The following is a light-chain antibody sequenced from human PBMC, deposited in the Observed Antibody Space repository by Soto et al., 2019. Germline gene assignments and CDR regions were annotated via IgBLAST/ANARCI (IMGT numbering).Light chain of an antibody. CDR1: ESIARH. J-gene: IGKJ5*01. CDR3: QQTYSTLSIT. Sequence: DIQMTQSPSSLSASVGDRVTITCRASESIARHLNWYQQKPGKAPKLLIYAASSLQNGVPSRFRGGGSGTDFTLTISNLQPEDFATYYCQQTYSTLSITFGQGTRQEI. V-gene: IGKV1-39*01. CDR2: AAS.